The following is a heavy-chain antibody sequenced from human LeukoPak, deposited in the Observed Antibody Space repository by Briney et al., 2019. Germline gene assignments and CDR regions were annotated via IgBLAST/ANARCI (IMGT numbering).Heavy chain of an antibody. J-gene: IGHJ4*02. CDR1: GYTFTSYG. CDR3: ARDPRGGSGSYSFDY. D-gene: IGHD3-10*01. Sequence: ASVKVSCKASGYTFTSYGISWVRQAPGQGLEWMGWISAYNGNTNYAQKLQGRVTMTTDTSTSTAYMGPRSLRSDDTAVYYCARDPRGGSGSYSFDYWGQGTLVTVSS. V-gene: IGHV1-18*04. CDR2: ISAYNGNT.